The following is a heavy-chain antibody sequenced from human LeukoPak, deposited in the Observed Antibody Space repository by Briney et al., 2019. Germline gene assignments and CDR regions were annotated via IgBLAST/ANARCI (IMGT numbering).Heavy chain of an antibody. CDR1: GYSDYH. J-gene: IGHJ2*01. CDR2: LMNTWSA. Sequence: SETLSLTCDVSGYSDYHWGWVRQPPGTGLEWIGTLMNTWSALANPSLHRRVAISLDTSTDHISLPLTSVTAPDPAVYHCVRVILYKLDRRTPYSYFDLSGRGTLVTVSS. D-gene: IGHD1-1*01. CDR3: VRVILYKLDRRTPYSYFDL. V-gene: IGHV4-38-2*01.